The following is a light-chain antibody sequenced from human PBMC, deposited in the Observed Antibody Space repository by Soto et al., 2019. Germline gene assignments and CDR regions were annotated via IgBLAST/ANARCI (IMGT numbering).Light chain of an antibody. V-gene: IGKV1-9*01. CDR3: QHPYSYPIP. Sequence: DIQLTQSPSFLSASVGERVTITCRASQGINSYLAWYQQKPGKAPRLLIYAASSLASRVPSRFSGSGSGTEFTLTVTSLQPDDFATYYCQHPYSYPIPFGQGTRLQIK. J-gene: IGKJ5*01. CDR2: AAS. CDR1: QGINSY.